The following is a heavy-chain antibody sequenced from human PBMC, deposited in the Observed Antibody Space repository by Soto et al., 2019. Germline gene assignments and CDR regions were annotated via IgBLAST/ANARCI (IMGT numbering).Heavy chain of an antibody. CDR3: ARAVGQFDP. J-gene: IGHJ5*02. CDR2: INAANGNV. CDR1: GYTFSSYA. Sequence: ASVKVSCKASGYTFSSYALHWVRQAPGQRLEWMGWINAANGNVKYSQKFQGRVTITRDTSASTAYMELSSLRSEDTAVYYCARAVGQFDPWGQGTLVTVSS. D-gene: IGHD6-19*01. V-gene: IGHV1-3*01.